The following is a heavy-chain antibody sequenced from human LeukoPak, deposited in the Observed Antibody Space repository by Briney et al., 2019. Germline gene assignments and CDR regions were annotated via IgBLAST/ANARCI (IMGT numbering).Heavy chain of an antibody. CDR1: GGSISSYY. CDR3: ARVAYGDYYFDH. J-gene: IGHJ4*02. V-gene: IGHV4-4*07. D-gene: IGHD4-17*01. Sequence: SETLSLTCTVSGGSISSYYWSWIRQPAGKGLEWIGRIYFTGSTNYNPSVKSRVTMSKDTPKNQFSLKLSSVTAADTAVYYCARVAYGDYYFDHWGQGTLVTVSS. CDR2: IYFTGST.